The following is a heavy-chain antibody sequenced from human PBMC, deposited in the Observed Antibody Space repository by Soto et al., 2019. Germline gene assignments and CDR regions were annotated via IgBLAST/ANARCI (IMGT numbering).Heavy chain of an antibody. CDR3: ATSYGSGYRAFDY. CDR1: GDTFAFHS. Sequence: QVQLVQSGAEVKRPGSSVKVSCKASGDTFAFHSINWVRQAPGLGLEWMGRINPILSMSNYAQRFLGRATITADKSKRTDYMVLRSLRSEDTAIYYCATSYGSGYRAFDYWGQGALVTVSS. CDR2: INPILSMS. V-gene: IGHV1-69*02. J-gene: IGHJ4*02. D-gene: IGHD3-10*01.